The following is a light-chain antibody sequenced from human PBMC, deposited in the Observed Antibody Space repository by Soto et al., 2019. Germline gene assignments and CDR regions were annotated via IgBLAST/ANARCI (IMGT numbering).Light chain of an antibody. Sequence: QAVVTQEPSFSVSPGGTVTLTCGLGSGSVSTSYYPSWYQQTPGQAPRTLIYNTNARSSGVSDRFSGSILGNKAALTITGAQADDECDYYCVLYMGNGLVLFGGGTQLTVL. J-gene: IGLJ2*01. V-gene: IGLV8-61*01. CDR1: SGSVSTSYY. CDR2: NTN. CDR3: VLYMGNGLVL.